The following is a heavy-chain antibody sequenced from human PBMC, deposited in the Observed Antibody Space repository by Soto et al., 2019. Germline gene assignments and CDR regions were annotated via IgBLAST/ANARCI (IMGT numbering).Heavy chain of an antibody. V-gene: IGHV3-7*03. CDR1: GFTFSSYA. J-gene: IGHJ4*02. CDR2: IKKDGSEK. CDR3: ARGLLTFGGVIVVALAF. D-gene: IGHD3-16*02. Sequence: PVGSLRLSCAASGFTFSSYAMGWVRQGPGKGLEWVANIKKDGSEKFYVDSVMGRFAISRDNAKNSLYLQMDSLRADDTAVYYCARGLLTFGGVIVVALAFWGLGTLVTGSS.